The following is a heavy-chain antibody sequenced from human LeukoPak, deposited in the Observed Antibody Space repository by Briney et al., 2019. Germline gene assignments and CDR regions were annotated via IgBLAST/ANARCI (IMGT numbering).Heavy chain of an antibody. D-gene: IGHD3-22*01. Sequence: SETLSLTCTVSDSSISSYYWSWIRQPPGKGLEWVGYIYYSGSTNYNPSLKSRLTISVDTSKNQFSLKLSSVTAADTAVYYCASASPGRGTYYYDSSGYPPEYFQHWGQGTLVTVSS. CDR1: DSSISSYY. CDR3: ASASPGRGTYYYDSSGYPPEYFQH. CDR2: IYYSGST. V-gene: IGHV4-59*08. J-gene: IGHJ1*01.